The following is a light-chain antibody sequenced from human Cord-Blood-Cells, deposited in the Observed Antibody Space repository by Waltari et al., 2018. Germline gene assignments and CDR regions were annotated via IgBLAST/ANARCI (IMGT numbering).Light chain of an antibody. CDR1: QSISSY. CDR2: AAS. V-gene: IGKV1-39*01. J-gene: IGKJ2*01. Sequence: DIQMTQSPSSLSASVGDRVTITCRASQSISSYLNGYQQNPGKAPKLLIYAASSLQSGVPSRFSGRGSETDFTLTISSLQPEDFATYYCQQSYSTPYTFGQGTKLEIK. CDR3: QQSYSTPYT.